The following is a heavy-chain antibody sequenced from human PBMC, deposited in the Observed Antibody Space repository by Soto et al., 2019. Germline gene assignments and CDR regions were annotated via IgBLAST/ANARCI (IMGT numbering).Heavy chain of an antibody. V-gene: IGHV4-30-2*01. CDR3: ARGKRSYDSSGVIDY. CDR1: GGSISSGGYS. Sequence: QLQLQESASGLVKPSQTLSLTSAVSGGSISSGGYSWGWIRQPPGKGLEWIGYIYHSGSTYYNPSLKSRVTISVDRSKNQFSLKLSSVTAADTAVYYCARGKRSYDSSGVIDYWGQGTLVTVSS. CDR2: IYHSGST. D-gene: IGHD3-22*01. J-gene: IGHJ4*02.